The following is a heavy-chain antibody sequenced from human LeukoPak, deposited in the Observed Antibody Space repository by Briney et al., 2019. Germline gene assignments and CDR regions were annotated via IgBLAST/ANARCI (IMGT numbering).Heavy chain of an antibody. CDR2: ISGSGASGGST. D-gene: IGHD3-10*01. Sequence: PGGSLRLSCAASKFTFSSYAMSWVRQAPGKGLEWVSAISGSGASGGSTYYADSVKGRFTISRDNSKNTLYLQMNSLRAEDTAVYYCAGSGSYYHLFDYWGQGTLVTVSS. CDR3: AGSGSYYHLFDY. CDR1: KFTFSSYA. J-gene: IGHJ4*02. V-gene: IGHV3-23*01.